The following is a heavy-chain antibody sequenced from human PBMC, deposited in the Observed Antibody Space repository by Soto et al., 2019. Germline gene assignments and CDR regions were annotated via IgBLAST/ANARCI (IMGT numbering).Heavy chain of an antibody. CDR1: GGSISSGDYY. J-gene: IGHJ3*02. CDR2: IYYSGST. Sequence: SETLSLTCTVSGGSISSGDYYWSWIRQPPGKGLEWIGYIYYSGSTYYNPSLKSRVTISVDTSKNQFSLKLSSVTAADTAVYYCARDPGIQIDAFDIWGQGTMVTVSS. D-gene: IGHD5-18*01. CDR3: ARDPGIQIDAFDI. V-gene: IGHV4-30-4*02.